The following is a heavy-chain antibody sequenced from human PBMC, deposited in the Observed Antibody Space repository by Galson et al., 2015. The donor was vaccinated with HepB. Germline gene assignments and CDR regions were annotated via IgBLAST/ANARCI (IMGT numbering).Heavy chain of an antibody. J-gene: IGHJ4*02. D-gene: IGHD3-22*01. CDR1: GYTFSGYG. CDR2: INTNTGNP. V-gene: IGHV7-4-1*02. CDR3: ARAEGSGYYYVGY. Sequence: SVKVSCKASGYTFSGYGMNWVRQAPGQGPEWMGRINTNTGNPTYAQGFTGRFVFSLDTSVSTAYLQINSLKAEDTAVYYCARAEGSGYYYVGYWGQGTLVTVSS.